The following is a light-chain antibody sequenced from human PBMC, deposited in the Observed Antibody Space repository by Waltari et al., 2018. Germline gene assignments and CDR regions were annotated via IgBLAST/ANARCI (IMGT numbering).Light chain of an antibody. CDR3: QQYYSTLALT. V-gene: IGKV4-1*01. Sequence: DIVMTQSPDSLAVSLGERATINCKSSQRVLYRSNNKNYLAWYQQKPGQPPKLLIYWASTRESGVPDRFSGSGSGTDFTLTISSLQAEDVAVYYCQQYYSTLALTFGGGTKVEIK. CDR1: QRVLYRSNNKNY. CDR2: WAS. J-gene: IGKJ4*01.